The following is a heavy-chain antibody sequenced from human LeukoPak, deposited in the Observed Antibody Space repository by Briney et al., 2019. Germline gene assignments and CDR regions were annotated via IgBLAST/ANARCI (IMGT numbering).Heavy chain of an antibody. CDR3: AVGYSSSSNYYYYYMDV. V-gene: IGHV1-69*05. D-gene: IGHD6-6*01. CDR1: GGTFSSYA. J-gene: IGHJ6*03. CDR2: IIPVFGTA. Sequence: RASVKVSCKPSGGTFSSYAISWVRQAPGRGREWMRGIIPVFGTANYAQKVQGRVTITTDESTSTDYMELSSLRSEDTAVYYCAVGYSSSSNYYYYYMDVWGKGTTVTVSS.